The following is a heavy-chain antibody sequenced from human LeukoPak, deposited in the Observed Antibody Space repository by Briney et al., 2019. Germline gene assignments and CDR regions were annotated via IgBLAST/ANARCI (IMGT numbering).Heavy chain of an antibody. V-gene: IGHV4-59*01. CDR2: IYYSGST. Sequence: SETLSLTCTVSGGSISSYYWSWIRQPPGKGLEWIGFIYYSGSTNYNPSLKSRVTISVDTSKNQFSLKLSSVTAADTAVYYCAGPGIVAAVTDRAFDYGAQGPLATVP. CDR1: GGSISSYY. CDR3: AGPGIVAAVTDRAFDY. J-gene: IGHJ4*02. D-gene: IGHD6-13*01.